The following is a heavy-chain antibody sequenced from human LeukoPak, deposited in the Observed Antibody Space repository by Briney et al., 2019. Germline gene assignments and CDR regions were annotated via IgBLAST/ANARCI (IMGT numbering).Heavy chain of an antibody. CDR2: IRYDGSNK. D-gene: IGHD3-22*01. Sequence: GGSLRLSCAASGFTFNSYGMHWVRQAPGKGLEWVAFIRYDGSNKYYADSVKGRFTISRDNSKNTLFVQMNSLRPEDTAVYYCAKGDYYDSRGRTYYYYMDVWGKGTTVTISS. CDR3: AKGDYYDSRGRTYYYYMDV. V-gene: IGHV3-30*02. J-gene: IGHJ6*03. CDR1: GFTFNSYG.